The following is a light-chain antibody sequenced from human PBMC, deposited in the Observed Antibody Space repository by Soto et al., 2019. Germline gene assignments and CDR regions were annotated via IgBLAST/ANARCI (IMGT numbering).Light chain of an antibody. CDR3: HKYNHAPT. Sequence: DLQLTQSPSSLSASVGDRVTITCRASQAISSYLAWYQQKPGKVPELLIYATSTLQSGAPSRFSGSGSGTDFTLTISSLQREDVATYYCHKYNHAPTFGGGTKVEIK. CDR2: ATS. CDR1: QAISSY. V-gene: IGKV1-27*01. J-gene: IGKJ4*01.